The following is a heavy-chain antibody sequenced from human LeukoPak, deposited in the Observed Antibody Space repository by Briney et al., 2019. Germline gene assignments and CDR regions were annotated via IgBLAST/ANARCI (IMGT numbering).Heavy chain of an antibody. J-gene: IGHJ3*02. Sequence: GGSLRLSCAASGFTFTSAYMSWARQAPGKGLEWVGRIKSKTDGGTTDYAAPVKGRFTISRDDSKNTLYLQMNSLKTEDTAVYYCTAAGLYDSSGYYYVFLGAFDIWGQGTMVTVSS. V-gene: IGHV3-15*01. CDR2: IKSKTDGGTT. D-gene: IGHD3-22*01. CDR3: TAAGLYDSSGYYYVFLGAFDI. CDR1: GFTFTSAY.